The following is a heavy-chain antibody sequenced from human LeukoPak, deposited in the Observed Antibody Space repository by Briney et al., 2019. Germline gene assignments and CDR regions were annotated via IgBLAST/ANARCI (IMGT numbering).Heavy chain of an antibody. V-gene: IGHV1-24*01. Sequence: ASVKVSCKVSGYTLTELSMHWVRQAPGKGLEWMGGFDPEDGETIYAQKFQGRVTMTEDTSTDTAYMELSSLRSEDTAVYYCATGGFRGVQGRNWFDPWGQGTLVTVSS. CDR1: GYTLTELS. CDR2: FDPEDGET. J-gene: IGHJ5*02. CDR3: ATGGFRGVQGRNWFDP. D-gene: IGHD3-10*01.